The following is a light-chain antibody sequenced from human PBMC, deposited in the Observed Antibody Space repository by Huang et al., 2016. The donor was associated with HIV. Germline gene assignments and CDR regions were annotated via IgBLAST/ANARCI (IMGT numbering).Light chain of an antibody. CDR1: QSVSTW. V-gene: IGKV1-5*03. Sequence: DIQMTQSPSTLSASVGDRVTITCRASQSVSTWLAWYQQKPGKAPKLLIYQASSLGSGVPSRFSGRGSGTTFTLTITSLQPDDFATYYCQQCHSYPYTFGQGTKLQIK. CDR2: QAS. J-gene: IGKJ2*01. CDR3: QQCHSYPYT.